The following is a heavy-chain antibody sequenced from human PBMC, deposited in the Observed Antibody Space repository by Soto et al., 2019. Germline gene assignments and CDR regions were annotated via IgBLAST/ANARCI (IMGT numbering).Heavy chain of an antibody. V-gene: IGHV1-69*12. CDR3: AFTLSANYYYGMDV. Sequence: QVQLVQSGAEVKKPGSSVKVSCKASGGTFRTYVLSGGRQAPGQGLEWMGGIIPIFGTPDYAQKFQGRVTITADESTSTAYMELSSLRSEDTAVYYCAFTLSANYYYGMDVWGQGTTVTVSS. CDR1: GGTFRTYV. D-gene: IGHD3-16*01. J-gene: IGHJ6*02. CDR2: IIPIFGTP.